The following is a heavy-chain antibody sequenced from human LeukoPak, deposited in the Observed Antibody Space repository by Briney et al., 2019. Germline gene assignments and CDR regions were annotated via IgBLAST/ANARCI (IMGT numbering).Heavy chain of an antibody. CDR1: GFTFSSYS. Sequence: GGSLRLSCAASGFTFSSYSMNWVRQAPGKGLEWVSYISSSSTIYYADSVKGRFTISRDNAKNSLYLQMNSLRAEDTAVYYCAKDGHYYYGMDVWGQGTTVTVSS. V-gene: IGHV3-48*04. CDR3: AKDGHYYYGMDV. J-gene: IGHJ6*02. CDR2: ISSSSTI.